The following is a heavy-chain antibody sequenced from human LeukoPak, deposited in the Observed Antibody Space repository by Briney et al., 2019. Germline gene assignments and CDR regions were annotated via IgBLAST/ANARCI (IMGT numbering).Heavy chain of an antibody. Sequence: GGSLRLSCAASGFTFSSFAMSWVRQTPRKGLEWVSTIGNTGTNTYYADSVRGRFTISRDNSRNTLFLQMNSLRAEDTAVYYCAKALEVVVSTFEYWGQGTLVTVSS. CDR3: AKALEVVVSTFEY. J-gene: IGHJ4*02. V-gene: IGHV3-23*01. D-gene: IGHD3-22*01. CDR2: IGNTGTNT. CDR1: GFTFSSFA.